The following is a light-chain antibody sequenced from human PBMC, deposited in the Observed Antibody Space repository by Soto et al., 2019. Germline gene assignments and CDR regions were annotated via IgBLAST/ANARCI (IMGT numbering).Light chain of an antibody. CDR3: QQRSNWPPLYT. J-gene: IGKJ2*01. CDR2: DAS. CDR1: QSVSSY. V-gene: IGKV3-11*01. Sequence: VLTQSPATLSLSPGERATLSCRASQSVSSYLAWYQQKPGQAPRLLIYDASNRATGIPARFSGSGSGTDFTLTISSLEPEDFAVYYCQQRSNWPPLYTFGQGTKLEIK.